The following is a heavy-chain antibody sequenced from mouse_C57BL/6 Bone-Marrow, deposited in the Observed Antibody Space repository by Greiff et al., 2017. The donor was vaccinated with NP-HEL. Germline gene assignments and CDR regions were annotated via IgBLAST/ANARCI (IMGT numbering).Heavy chain of an antibody. V-gene: IGHV1-54*01. J-gene: IGHJ4*01. Sequence: QVQLQQSGAELVRPGTSVKVSCKASGYAFTNYLIEWVKQRPGQGLEWIGVINPGSGGTNYNEKFKGKATLTADKSSSTAYMQLSSLTSEDSAVYFCARRKVYYYGSSSYAMGYWGQGTSVTVSS. D-gene: IGHD1-1*01. CDR1: GYAFTNYL. CDR2: INPGSGGT. CDR3: ARRKVYYYGSSSYAMGY.